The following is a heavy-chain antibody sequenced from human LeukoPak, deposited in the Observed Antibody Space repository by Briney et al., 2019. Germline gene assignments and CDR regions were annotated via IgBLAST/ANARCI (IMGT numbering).Heavy chain of an antibody. V-gene: IGHV3-23*01. D-gene: IGHD4-17*01. Sequence: PGGSLRLSCAASGFXFRSYAINWVRQAPGKGLEWVSTISGSGGNTYYADSVKGRFTISRDNSKNTLYLQMNSLRAEDTAVYYCAKDSNGDYPLYFDYWGQGTLVTVSS. J-gene: IGHJ4*02. CDR1: GFXFRSYA. CDR3: AKDSNGDYPLYFDY. CDR2: ISGSGGNT.